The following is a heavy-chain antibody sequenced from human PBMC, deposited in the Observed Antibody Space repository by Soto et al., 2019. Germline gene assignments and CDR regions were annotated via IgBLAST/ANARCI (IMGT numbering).Heavy chain of an antibody. Sequence: LRLSCAASGFPFSSYAVHWVRLAPGKGLEWVAVISCDGRNKYYGDSVKGRFTISRDNSKNTLYLQMNSLRVEDTAVYYCARDVNEGRGWTLKIDHGSQGTPVTVSA. V-gene: IGHV3-30*04. CDR3: ARDVNEGRGWTLKIDH. CDR1: GFPFSSYA. J-gene: IGHJ4*02. D-gene: IGHD6-19*01. CDR2: ISCDGRNK.